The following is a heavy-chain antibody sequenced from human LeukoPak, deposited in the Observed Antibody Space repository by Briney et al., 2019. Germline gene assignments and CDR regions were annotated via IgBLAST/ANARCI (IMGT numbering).Heavy chain of an antibody. CDR2: ISITDGT. D-gene: IGHD3-9*01. J-gene: IGHJ4*02. V-gene: IGHV4-4*07. CDR3: ARIRRNTIDWYADDS. CDR1: GDSISSYY. Sequence: PSETLSLTCTVSGDSISSYYWSWIRQSAGKGLEWIGRISITDGTNYASSLKSRVTMSADASKNQFSLELSSVTAADTAVYYCARIRRNTIDWYADDSWGQGTLVTVSS.